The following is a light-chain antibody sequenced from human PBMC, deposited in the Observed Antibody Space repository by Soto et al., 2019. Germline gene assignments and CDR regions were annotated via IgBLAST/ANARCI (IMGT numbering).Light chain of an antibody. CDR3: FLSYSGAWV. CDR1: TGPVTSGHY. CDR2: DTS. V-gene: IGLV7-46*01. J-gene: IGLJ3*02. Sequence: QAVVTQEPSLTVSPGGTVTLTCDSSTGPVTSGHYPYWLQQKPGQAPRTLISDTSIKYPWTPARFSGSLLGCKASLTLSGAQPEDEADYYCFLSYSGAWVFGGGTKLTVL.